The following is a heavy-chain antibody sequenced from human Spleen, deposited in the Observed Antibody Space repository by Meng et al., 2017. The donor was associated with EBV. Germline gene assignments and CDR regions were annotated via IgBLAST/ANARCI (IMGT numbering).Heavy chain of an antibody. Sequence: QFQWVQSRAEVRKPGSSVKVSCKTAGGTFRSDAVSWVRQAPGKGLEWLGGLIPKSDAPYYAQKFQDRVTITADESTSTHFMDLRGLRSEDTAVYYCASESGRGFTPDYWGQGTLVTVSS. CDR3: ASESGRGFTPDY. CDR2: LIPKSDAP. V-gene: IGHV1-69*01. D-gene: IGHD3-10*01. CDR1: GGTFRSDA. J-gene: IGHJ4*02.